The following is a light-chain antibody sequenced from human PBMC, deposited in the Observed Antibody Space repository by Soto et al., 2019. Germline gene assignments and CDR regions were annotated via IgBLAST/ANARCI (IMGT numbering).Light chain of an antibody. CDR1: SSDVGAYTY. CDR3: SSYTTSRTAV. J-gene: IGLJ2*01. Sequence: QSALTQPASVSGSPGQSITISCTGTSSDVGAYTYVSWYQQHPDKAPKLLIFDVTNLPSGVSNRFSGSKSGNTASLTISGLQAEDEADYYCSSYTTSRTAVFGGGTKLTVL. CDR2: DVT. V-gene: IGLV2-14*03.